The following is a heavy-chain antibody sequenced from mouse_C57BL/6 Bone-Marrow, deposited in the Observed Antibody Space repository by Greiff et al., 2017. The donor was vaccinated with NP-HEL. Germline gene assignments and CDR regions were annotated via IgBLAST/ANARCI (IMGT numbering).Heavy chain of an antibody. CDR1: GYTFTDYY. V-gene: IGHV1-76*01. Sequence: VQRVESGAELVRPGASVKLSCKASGYTFTDYYINWVKQRPGQGLEWIARIYPGSGNTYYNEKFKGKATLTAEKSSSTAYMQLSSLTSEDSAVYFCARWDYYGSSYGYFDVWGTGTTVTVSS. CDR2: IYPGSGNT. CDR3: ARWDYYGSSYGYFDV. D-gene: IGHD1-1*01. J-gene: IGHJ1*03.